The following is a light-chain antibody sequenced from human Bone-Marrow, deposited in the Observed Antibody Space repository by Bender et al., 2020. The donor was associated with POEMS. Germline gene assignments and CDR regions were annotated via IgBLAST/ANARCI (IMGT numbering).Light chain of an antibody. Sequence: QSALTQPASVSGSPGQSITISCTGTSSDIGTYKYVSWYQQHPGKAPKLIIYDVSNRPSGVSNRFSASKSGNTASLTISGVQAEDEADYYCCSYADIDTLLFGGGTKLTVL. J-gene: IGLJ2*01. CDR2: DVS. V-gene: IGLV2-14*03. CDR1: SSDIGTYKY. CDR3: CSYADIDTLL.